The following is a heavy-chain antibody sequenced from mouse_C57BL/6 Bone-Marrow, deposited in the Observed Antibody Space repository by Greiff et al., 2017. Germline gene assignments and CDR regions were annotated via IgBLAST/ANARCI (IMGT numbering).Heavy chain of an antibody. CDR1: GYTFPSYW. V-gene: IGHV1-7*01. Sequence: FQLQQSGAELAKPGASVKLSCKASGYTFPSYWLHWVKQRPGQGLEWIGYINPSSGYTKYNQKFKDKATLTADKSSSTAYMQLSSLTYEDSAVYYCAPYYTWFAYWGQGTLVTVSA. CDR3: APYYTWFAY. D-gene: IGHD2-12*01. CDR2: INPSSGYT. J-gene: IGHJ3*01.